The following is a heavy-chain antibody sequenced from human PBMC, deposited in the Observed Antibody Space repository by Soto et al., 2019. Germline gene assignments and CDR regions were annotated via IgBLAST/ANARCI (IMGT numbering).Heavy chain of an antibody. Sequence: HVQLQESGPGLVKPSQTLSLTCTVSGGSISSGDYSWSWIRQHPGKGLEWIGYIYYSGSTYYNPSLKGRVSISVDTSKNQFSLKLSSVTAADTAVYYCARAPPDNWFDPWGQGTLVTVSS. V-gene: IGHV4-31*03. CDR1: GGSISSGDYS. CDR2: IYYSGST. J-gene: IGHJ5*02. CDR3: ARAPPDNWFDP.